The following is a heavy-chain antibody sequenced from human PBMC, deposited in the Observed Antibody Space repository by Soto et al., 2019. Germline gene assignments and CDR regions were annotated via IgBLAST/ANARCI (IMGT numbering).Heavy chain of an antibody. CDR2: IHPSGGGS. D-gene: IGHD2-21*02. V-gene: IGHV1-46*02. CDR3: ARGGHIAVVTASFDY. J-gene: IGHJ4*02. CDR1: GYTLNTYY. Sequence: SVNGSCKPSGYTLNTYYLHWVRQAPGQGLEWMGIIHPSGGGSTYAQKFLGRVTMTRDTSTSTVFMELSSLRSADTAVYYCARGGHIAVVTASFDYWGQGTLVTVSS.